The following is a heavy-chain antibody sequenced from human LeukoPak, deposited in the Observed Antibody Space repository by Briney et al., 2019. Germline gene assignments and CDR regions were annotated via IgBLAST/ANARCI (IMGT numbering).Heavy chain of an antibody. V-gene: IGHV4-61*01. CDR3: ARGRAYWNYGMDV. Sequence: PSQTLSLTCTVSGGSISSGSYYWSWIRQPPGKGLEWIGYIYYSGSTNYNPSLKSRVTISVDTSKNQFSLKLSSVTAADTAVYYCARGRAYWNYGMDVWGQGTTVTVSS. J-gene: IGHJ6*02. D-gene: IGHD3-22*01. CDR2: IYYSGST. CDR1: GGSISSGSYY.